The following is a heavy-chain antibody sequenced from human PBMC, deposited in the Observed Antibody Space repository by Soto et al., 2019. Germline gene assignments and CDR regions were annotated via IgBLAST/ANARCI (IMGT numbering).Heavy chain of an antibody. CDR1: GFTFSSYA. V-gene: IGHV3-23*01. CDR2: ISGSGGST. CDR3: AKDPSYYDSSGPYGMDV. Sequence: GGSLRLSCAASGFTFSSYAMGWVRQSPGKGLEWVSAISGSGGSTYYADSVKGRFTISRDNSKNTLYLQMNSLRAEDTAVYYCAKDPSYYDSSGPYGMDVWGQGTTVTVSS. J-gene: IGHJ6*02. D-gene: IGHD3-22*01.